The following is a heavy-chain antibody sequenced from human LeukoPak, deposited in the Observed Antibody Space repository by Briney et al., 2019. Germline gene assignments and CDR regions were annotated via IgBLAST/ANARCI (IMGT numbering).Heavy chain of an antibody. CDR2: IYGSGVSI. V-gene: IGHV3-23*01. D-gene: IGHD1-26*01. Sequence: PGGSLRLSCVASGFTFKNYVMNWVRQAPGKGLEWLATIYGSGVSISYADSVKGRFTISRDNSNNTLYVQMNSLRAEDTAMYYCAKDLGWELPAEAYWGQGILVTVSS. CDR3: AKDLGWELPAEAY. J-gene: IGHJ4*02. CDR1: GFTFKNYV.